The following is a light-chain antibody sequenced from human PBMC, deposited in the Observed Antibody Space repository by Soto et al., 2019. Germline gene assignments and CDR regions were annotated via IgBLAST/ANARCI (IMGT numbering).Light chain of an antibody. Sequence: QAVVTQPHSASGTPGQRVTISCSGSSSNIGTSSVHWFQQLPGTAPKLLISTTNQRPSGVPERFSGSKSGTSSSLAISGLQSEDEADYYCAAWYDSLNGHVFGTGTKVTVL. V-gene: IGLV1-44*01. CDR3: AAWYDSLNGHV. CDR1: SSNIGTSS. CDR2: TTN. J-gene: IGLJ1*01.